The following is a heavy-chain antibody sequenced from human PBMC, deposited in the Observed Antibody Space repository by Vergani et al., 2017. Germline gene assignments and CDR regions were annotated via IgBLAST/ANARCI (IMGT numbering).Heavy chain of an antibody. J-gene: IGHJ3*02. CDR2: INPSGGST. CDR1: GYTFTSYY. D-gene: IGHD2-2*01. V-gene: IGHV1-46*01. CDR3: ATGPTSGYQLLPVDI. Sequence: QVQLVQSGAEVKKPGASVKVSCKASGYTFTSYYMHWVRQAPGQGLEWMGIINPSGGSTIYAQKFQGRVTMTEDTSTDTAYMELSSLRSEDTAVYYCATGPTSGYQLLPVDIWGQGTMVTVSS.